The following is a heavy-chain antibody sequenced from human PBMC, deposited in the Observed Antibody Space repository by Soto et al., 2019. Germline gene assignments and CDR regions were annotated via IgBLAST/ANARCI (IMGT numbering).Heavy chain of an antibody. CDR1: GFTFSSDG. J-gene: IGHJ6*02. CDR3: AKVLRRADTAYGIHV. CDR2: ISYDGSNK. Sequence: HPGGSLRLSCAASGFTFSSDGMHWVRQAPGKGLEWVAVISYDGSNKYYADSVKGRFTISRDNSKNTLYLQMNSLRAEDTPVYYCAKVLRRADTAYGIHVLGQATTVTVS. V-gene: IGHV3-30*18.